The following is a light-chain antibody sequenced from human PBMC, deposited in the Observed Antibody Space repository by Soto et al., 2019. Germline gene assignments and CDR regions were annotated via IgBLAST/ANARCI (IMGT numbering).Light chain of an antibody. Sequence: DIQMTQSPSSVSASVGDRVTITCRASQGVGSWLAWYQQKPGKAPNLLIYGASSRTTGVPDRFSGSGSGTDFTLTISRLEPEDFAVYYCQHYRSAPFTFGPGTKVDIK. J-gene: IGKJ3*01. CDR2: GAS. CDR1: QGVGSW. CDR3: QHYRSAPFT. V-gene: IGKV1-12*01.